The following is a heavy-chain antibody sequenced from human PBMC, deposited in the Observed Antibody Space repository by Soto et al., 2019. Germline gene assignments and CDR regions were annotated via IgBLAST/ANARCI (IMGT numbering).Heavy chain of an antibody. CDR1: GESVSSNSAA. J-gene: IGHJ6*02. CDR3: ARGRIVGATTDYYYGMDV. D-gene: IGHD1-26*01. V-gene: IGHV6-1*01. CDR2: TYYRSKWYN. Sequence: SQTLSLTCAISGESVSSNSAAWNWIRQSPSRGLEWLGRTYYRSKWYNDYAVSVKSRITINPDTSKNQFSLQLNSVTPEDTAVYYCARGRIVGATTDYYYGMDVWGQGTTVTVSS.